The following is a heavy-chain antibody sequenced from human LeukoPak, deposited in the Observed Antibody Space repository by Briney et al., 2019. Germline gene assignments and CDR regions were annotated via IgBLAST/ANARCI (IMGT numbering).Heavy chain of an antibody. J-gene: IGHJ4*01. CDR1: GFAFSTYD. Sequence: GGSLRLSCAASGFAFSTYDMHWVRQVRGKSLEWVSAIGSAGDTYYPASVEGRFSISRENAKTSLYLQLNSLTAGDTAVYYCAREATGLDYWGHGTLVTVAS. CDR3: AREATGLDY. CDR2: IGSAGDT. V-gene: IGHV3-13*04. D-gene: IGHD3-9*01.